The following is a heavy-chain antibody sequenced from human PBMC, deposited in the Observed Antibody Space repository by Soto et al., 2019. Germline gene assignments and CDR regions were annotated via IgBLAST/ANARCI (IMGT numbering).Heavy chain of an antibody. V-gene: IGHV4-4*07. CDR3: VRDGTKTLRDWFDP. J-gene: IGHJ5*02. CDR2: IYATGTT. Sequence: KPSETLSLTCTVSGASISGYYWSWIQKSAGKGLEWIGRIYATGTTDYNPSLKSRVMMSVDTSKKQFSLKLRSVTATDTAVYYCVRDGTKTLRDWFDPWGQGISVTVSS. D-gene: IGHD1-1*01. CDR1: GASISGYY.